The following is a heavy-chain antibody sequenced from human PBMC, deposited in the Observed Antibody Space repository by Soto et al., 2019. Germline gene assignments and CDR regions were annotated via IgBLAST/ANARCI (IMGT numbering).Heavy chain of an antibody. CDR1: GCTFDDYG. J-gene: IGHJ3*02. CDR2: INWNGGST. D-gene: IGHD2-21*02. CDR3: ARGLAYCGGDCTGPAEIDAFDI. Sequence: GSLRLSCAASGCTFDDYGMSWVRQAPGKGLEWVSGINWNGGSTGYADSVKGRFTISRDNAKNSLYLQMNSLRAEDTALYYCARGLAYCGGDCTGPAEIDAFDIWGQGTMVTVSS. V-gene: IGHV3-20*04.